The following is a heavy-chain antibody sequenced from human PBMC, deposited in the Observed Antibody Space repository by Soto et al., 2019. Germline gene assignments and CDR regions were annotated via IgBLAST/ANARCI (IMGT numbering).Heavy chain of an antibody. Sequence: ASVKVSCKASGYTFTSYDINWVRQATGQGLEWMGWMNPNSGNTGYAQKFQGRVTMTRNTSISTAYMELSSLRSEDTAVYYCARGRSWYSSGWSTNDAFDIWGQGTMVTVS. CDR2: MNPNSGNT. CDR3: ARGRSWYSSGWSTNDAFDI. J-gene: IGHJ3*02. CDR1: GYTFTSYD. D-gene: IGHD6-19*01. V-gene: IGHV1-8*01.